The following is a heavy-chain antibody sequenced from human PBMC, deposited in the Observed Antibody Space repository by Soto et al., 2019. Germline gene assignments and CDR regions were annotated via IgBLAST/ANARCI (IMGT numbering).Heavy chain of an antibody. CDR1: GFTVSSNY. D-gene: IGHD3-3*01. CDR2: IYSGGSK. J-gene: IGHJ3*02. CDR3: ASSVFGVVIEAFDI. V-gene: IGHV3-66*01. Sequence: GGSLRLSCAASGFTVSSNYMSWVRQAPGKGLEWVSVIYSGGSKYYADSVKGRFTISRDNSKNTLYLQMNSLRAEDTAVYYGASSVFGVVIEAFDIWGQGTMVTVSS.